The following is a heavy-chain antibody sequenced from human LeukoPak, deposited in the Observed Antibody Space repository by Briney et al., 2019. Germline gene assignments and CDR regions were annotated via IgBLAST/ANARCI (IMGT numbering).Heavy chain of an antibody. D-gene: IGHD5-24*01. CDR1: GFTFSNYW. J-gene: IGHJ4*02. V-gene: IGHV3-7*01. CDR2: IKQDGGEK. CDR3: ARDKVVRATKFDS. Sequence: GGSLTLSCAASGFTFSNYWMAWVRQAPGKGLEWVANIKQDGGEKYYVDSVKGRFTISRDNAENSLFLQMTGLRAEDTAVYYCARDKVVRATKFDSWGQGTLVSVSS.